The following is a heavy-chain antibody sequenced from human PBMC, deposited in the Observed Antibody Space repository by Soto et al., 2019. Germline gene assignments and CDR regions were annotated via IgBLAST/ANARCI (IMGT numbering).Heavy chain of an antibody. D-gene: IGHD3-3*01. CDR2: IYYSGTT. V-gene: IGHV4-39*01. Sequence: QLQLQESGPGLVKPSETLSLTCTVSGGSISSSGFYWGWIRQPPGKGLEWIGNIYYSGTTYYNPSLKSRITISVDTSKSQFSLNLNSVTAADTAVYYCARQPRRITTFGVLIPDVDYWGQGTLVTVSS. J-gene: IGHJ4*02. CDR3: ARQPRRITTFGVLIPDVDY. CDR1: GGSISSSGFY.